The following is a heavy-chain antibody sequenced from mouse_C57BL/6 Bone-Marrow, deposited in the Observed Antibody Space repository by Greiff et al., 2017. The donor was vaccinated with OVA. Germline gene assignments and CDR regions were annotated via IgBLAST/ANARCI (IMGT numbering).Heavy chain of an antibody. CDR3: ARKGDYYGSSYWFAY. Sequence: QVHVKQSGPGLVQPSQSLSITCTVSGFSLTSYGVHWVRQSPGKGLEWLGVIWSGGSTDYNAAFISRLSISKDNSKSQVFFKMNSLQADDTAIYYCARKGDYYGSSYWFAYWGQGTLVTVSA. J-gene: IGHJ3*01. CDR1: GFSLTSYG. CDR2: IWSGGST. D-gene: IGHD1-1*01. V-gene: IGHV2-2*01.